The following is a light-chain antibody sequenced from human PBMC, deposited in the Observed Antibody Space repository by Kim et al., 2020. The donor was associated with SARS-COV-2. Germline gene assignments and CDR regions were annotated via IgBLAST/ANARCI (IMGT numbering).Light chain of an antibody. J-gene: IGKJ4*01. CDR2: GAS. V-gene: IGKV3-15*01. CDR1: QSVSSN. Sequence: GSPGERAPLSCRASQSVSSNLAWYQQKPGQAPRLLIYGASTRATGIPARFSGSGSGTEFTLTISSLQSEDFTVYFCQHYNNWPLTFGGGTKVDIK. CDR3: QHYNNWPLT.